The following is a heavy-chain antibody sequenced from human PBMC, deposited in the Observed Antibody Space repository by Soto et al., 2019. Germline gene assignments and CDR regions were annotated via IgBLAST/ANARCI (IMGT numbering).Heavy chain of an antibody. CDR2: IIPNNGGT. J-gene: IGHJ5*02. D-gene: IGHD3-22*01. CDR1: GYSFTDYY. V-gene: IGHV1-2*02. CDR3: AGAILLSSGNYSAGWFGP. Sequence: QVQLEQSGAEVKKPGASVKVSCKASGYSFTDYYIHWVRQAPGQGLEWMGWIIPNNGGTNYAQKFQELITMTRVTSITGGYRALTVTQSDNPAVYYCAGAILLSSGNYSAGWFGPLGQAALFTGSS.